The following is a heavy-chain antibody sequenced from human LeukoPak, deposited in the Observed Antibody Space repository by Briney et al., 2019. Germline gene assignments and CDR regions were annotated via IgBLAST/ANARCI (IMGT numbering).Heavy chain of an antibody. D-gene: IGHD5-12*01. J-gene: IGHJ4*02. Sequence: SETLSLTCTVSGGSISRASYYWSWIRQPAGKGLEWIVRIYTTGNTYYNPSLKSRLTISVHTSKNQFPLKLSSVTAADTAVYYCARASGYDFEFDYWGQGTLVTVSS. CDR2: IYTTGNT. CDR3: ARASGYDFEFDY. V-gene: IGHV4-61*02. CDR1: GGSISRASYY.